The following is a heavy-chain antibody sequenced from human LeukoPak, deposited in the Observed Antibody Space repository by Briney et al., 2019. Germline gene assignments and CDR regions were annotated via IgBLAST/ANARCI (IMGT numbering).Heavy chain of an antibody. D-gene: IGHD5-24*01. J-gene: IGHJ4*02. CDR2: IYSGGTT. CDR3: AREGIRDDYNF. CDR1: GGSISTYY. Sequence: ETLSLTCTVSGGSISTYYWSWVRQAPGKGLEWVSVIYSGGTTYYADSVKGRFTISRDNSKSTVFLQMNSLRAEDTAIYYCAREGIRDDYNFWGQGTLVPSPQ. V-gene: IGHV3-53*01.